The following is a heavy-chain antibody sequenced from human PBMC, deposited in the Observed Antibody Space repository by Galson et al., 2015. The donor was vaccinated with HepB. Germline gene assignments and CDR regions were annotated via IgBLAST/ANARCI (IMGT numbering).Heavy chain of an antibody. V-gene: IGHV3-30-3*01. Sequence: SLRLSCAASGFSFSDYPMHWVRQAPGRGLEWVALISSDGGNEYYADSVKGRFTIARHNSKNTLYLQMSGLRAEDTAVYYCARVFDMYYFDQWGQGTLVTVSS. J-gene: IGHJ4*02. CDR3: ARVFDMYYFDQ. CDR2: ISSDGGNE. CDR1: GFSFSDYP.